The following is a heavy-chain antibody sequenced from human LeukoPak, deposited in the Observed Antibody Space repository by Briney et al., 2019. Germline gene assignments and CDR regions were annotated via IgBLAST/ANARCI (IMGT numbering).Heavy chain of an antibody. J-gene: IGHJ5*02. CDR3: GSGPVGTTVP. V-gene: IGHV3-23*01. D-gene: IGHD1-1*01. CDR1: GFSFGSYA. CDR2: VSGSGSHA. Sequence: GGSLRLSCAASGFSFGSYAMGWTRQAPGQGLEWVSAVSGSGSHANYAESVKGRFTISRDNSKNTLYLQMHSLIAADTAVYYCGSGPVGTTVPWGQGTLVTVSS.